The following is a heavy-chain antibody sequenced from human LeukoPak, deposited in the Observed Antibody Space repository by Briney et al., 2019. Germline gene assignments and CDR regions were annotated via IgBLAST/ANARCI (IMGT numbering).Heavy chain of an antibody. Sequence: GGSLRLSCAASGFTFSSYSMNWVRQAPGKGLEWVSTISSGSTYIYYADSVKGRFTISRDDANNSLYLEMNSLRAEDTAVYYCARSASGYDYWGQGTLVTVSS. CDR1: GFTFSSYS. CDR2: ISSGSTYI. CDR3: ARSASGYDY. D-gene: IGHD5-12*01. J-gene: IGHJ4*02. V-gene: IGHV3-21*01.